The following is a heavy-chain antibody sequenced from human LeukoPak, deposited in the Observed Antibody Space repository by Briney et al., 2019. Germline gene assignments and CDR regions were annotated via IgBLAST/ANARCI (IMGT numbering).Heavy chain of an antibody. D-gene: IGHD6-19*01. CDR2: ISGSGGST. Sequence: PGRSLRLSCAASGSTFISYAMKSVRQAPRKGREWVSTISGSGGSTYYEDSVKRIFTIPRDNSKNTLYLQMNSLRAEDTAVYYCARVNSSGWFDYWGQGTLVTVSS. CDR3: ARVNSSGWFDY. CDR1: GSTFISYA. J-gene: IGHJ4*02. V-gene: IGHV3-23*01.